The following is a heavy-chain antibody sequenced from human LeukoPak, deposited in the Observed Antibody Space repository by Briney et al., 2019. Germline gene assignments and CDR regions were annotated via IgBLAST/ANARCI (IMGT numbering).Heavy chain of an antibody. V-gene: IGHV1-18*04. J-gene: IGHJ4*02. CDR1: GYIFTSYG. CDR3: ARGGWFGELEPDYFDY. CDR2: ISAYNGNT. Sequence: VASVKVSCKASGYIFTSYGISWVRQAPGQGLEWMGWISAYNGNTNYAQKLQGRVTMTTDTSTSTAYMELRSLRSDDTAVYYCARGGWFGELEPDYFDYWGQGTLVTVSS. D-gene: IGHD3-10*01.